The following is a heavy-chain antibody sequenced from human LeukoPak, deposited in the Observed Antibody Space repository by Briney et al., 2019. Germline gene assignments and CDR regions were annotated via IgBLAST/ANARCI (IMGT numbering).Heavy chain of an antibody. D-gene: IGHD1/OR15-1a*01. J-gene: IGHJ3*01. CDR3: ARLEQQQTGDVFDL. V-gene: IGHV4-39*01. CDR1: GGSTTSSYYY. CDR2: IYGGST. Sequence: SETLSLTCTVSGGSTTSSYYYWGWIRQPPGKGLEWFGSIYGGSTYYNSSLKGRVSISVDTSKSQFSLKLTSVSAADTAVYYCARLEQQQTGDVFDLWGQGTMVTVSS.